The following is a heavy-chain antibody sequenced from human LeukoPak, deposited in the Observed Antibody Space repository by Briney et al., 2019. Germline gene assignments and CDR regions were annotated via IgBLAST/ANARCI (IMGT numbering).Heavy chain of an antibody. Sequence: GGSLRLSCAASGFTFSSYSMNWVRQAPGKGLEWVSSISSSSSYIYYADSVKGRFTISRDNAKNSLYLQMNSLRAEDTAVYYCARDLMGATWNWFDPWGQGTLVTVSS. CDR3: ARDLMGATWNWFDP. V-gene: IGHV3-21*01. J-gene: IGHJ5*02. D-gene: IGHD1-26*01. CDR1: GFTFSSYS. CDR2: ISSSSSYI.